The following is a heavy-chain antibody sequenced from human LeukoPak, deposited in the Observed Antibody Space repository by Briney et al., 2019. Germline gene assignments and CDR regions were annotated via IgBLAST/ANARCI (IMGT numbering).Heavy chain of an antibody. CDR1: GFIFSHYA. V-gene: IGHV3-64*01. Sequence: GGSLRLSCAASGFIFSHYAMHWVRQAPGKGLEYVSSISTNNGDTTYYANSVKGRFTISRDNSKNTLYLQMGSLRAEDMAVYYCAKSIGEVRGVMAYWGQGTLVTVSS. D-gene: IGHD3-10*01. J-gene: IGHJ4*02. CDR2: ISTNNGDTT. CDR3: AKSIGEVRGVMAY.